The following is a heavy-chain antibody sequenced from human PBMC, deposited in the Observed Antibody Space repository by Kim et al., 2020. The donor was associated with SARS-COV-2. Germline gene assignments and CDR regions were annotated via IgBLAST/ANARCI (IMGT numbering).Heavy chain of an antibody. CDR1: GFTFDDYA. V-gene: IGHV3-9*01. Sequence: GGSLRLSCAASGFTFDDYAMHWVRQAPGKGLEWVSGISWNSGSIGYADSVKGRFTISRDNAKNSLYLQMNSLRAEDTALYYCAKDTVPKGGGTMIVVAFGFDYWGQGTLVTVSS. D-gene: IGHD3-22*01. J-gene: IGHJ4*02. CDR2: ISWNSGSI. CDR3: AKDTVPKGGGTMIVVAFGFDY.